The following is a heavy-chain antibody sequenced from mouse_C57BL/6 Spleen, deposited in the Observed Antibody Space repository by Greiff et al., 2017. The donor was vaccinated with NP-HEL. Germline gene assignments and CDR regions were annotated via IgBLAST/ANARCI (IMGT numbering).Heavy chain of an antibody. CDR1: GYTFTSYW. V-gene: IGHV1-5*01. D-gene: IGHD1-1*01. CDR3: TRSEGVITTVVAHFDY. CDR2: IYPGNSDT. Sequence: VQLKESGTVLARPGASVKMSCKTSGYTFTSYWMHWVKQRPGQGLEWIGAIYPGNSDTSHNQKFKGKAKLTAVTSASTAYMELSSLTNEDSAVYYCTRSEGVITTVVAHFDYWGQGTTLTVSS. J-gene: IGHJ2*01.